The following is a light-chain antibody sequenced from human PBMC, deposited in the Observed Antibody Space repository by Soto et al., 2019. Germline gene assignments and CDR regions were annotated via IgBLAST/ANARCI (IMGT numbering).Light chain of an antibody. V-gene: IGKV1-39*01. CDR2: TTS. CDR3: QQSYTYPPA. Sequence: DIQMTQSPSSLSASVGDRVTITCRASQSVSIYLNWYQQKPGKAPKLLIYTTSSLQSEVPSRFSGSGSGTDFTLTISSLQPEDFATYYCQQSYTYPPAFGQGTKVEVK. J-gene: IGKJ1*01. CDR1: QSVSIY.